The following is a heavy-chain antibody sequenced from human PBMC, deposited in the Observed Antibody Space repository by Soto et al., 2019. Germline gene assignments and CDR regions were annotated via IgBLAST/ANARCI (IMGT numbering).Heavy chain of an antibody. CDR1: GYTFTTYD. CDR2: MNPNSGNT. CDR3: VRNLVGLAP. D-gene: IGHD3-16*01. J-gene: IGHJ5*02. V-gene: IGHV1-8*02. Sequence: QVQLVQSGAEVKNPGASVKVSCTTSGYTFTTYDINWVRQATGQGLEWMGWMNPNSGNTNYAQKFQGRVTIRRDASISTAYMELSSLRSEDAAVYYCVRNLVGLAPWGQGTLVTVS.